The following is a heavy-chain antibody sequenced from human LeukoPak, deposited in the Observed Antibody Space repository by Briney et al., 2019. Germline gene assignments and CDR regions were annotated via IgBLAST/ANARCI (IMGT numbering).Heavy chain of an antibody. J-gene: IGHJ4*02. Sequence: GGSLRLSCAASGFTFSDYYMSWIRQAPGKGLEWVSYISSSGSTIYYADSVKGRFTISRDNAKNSLYLQMNSLRAEDTAVYYCARVMRSYSSSWWVDYWGQGTLVTVSS. CDR3: ARVMRSYSSSWWVDY. CDR1: GFTFSDYY. D-gene: IGHD6-13*01. V-gene: IGHV3-11*04. CDR2: ISSSGSTI.